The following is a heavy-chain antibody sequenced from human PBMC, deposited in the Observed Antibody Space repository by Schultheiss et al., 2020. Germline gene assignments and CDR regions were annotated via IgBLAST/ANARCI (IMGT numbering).Heavy chain of an antibody. V-gene: IGHV1-58*01. CDR3: AAESRDFSGWPPGDY. Sequence: SVKVSFKASGFTFTSSAVQWVRQARGQRLEWIGWIVVGSGNTNYAQKFQERVTITRDMSTSTAYMELSSLRSEDTAVYYCAAESRDFSGWPPGDYWGQGTLVTVSS. CDR1: GFTFTSSA. J-gene: IGHJ4*02. CDR2: IVVGSGNT. D-gene: IGHD6-19*01.